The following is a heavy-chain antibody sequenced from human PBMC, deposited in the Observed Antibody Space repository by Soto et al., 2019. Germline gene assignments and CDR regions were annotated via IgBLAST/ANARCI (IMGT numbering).Heavy chain of an antibody. Sequence: PLETLPVTCTVSGGFIIRDYWSWIRQPPWKGLEWIGYIYYSGSTNYNPSLKSRVTISVATSKNQFSLKLSSVTAADTAVYYCARVEREVQSADYDVWSGYYFDIWGQGTMVTVS. J-gene: IGHJ3*02. V-gene: IGHV4-59*01. D-gene: IGHD3-3*01. CDR3: ARVEREVQSADYDVWSGYYFDI. CDR2: IYYSGST. CDR1: GGFIIRDY.